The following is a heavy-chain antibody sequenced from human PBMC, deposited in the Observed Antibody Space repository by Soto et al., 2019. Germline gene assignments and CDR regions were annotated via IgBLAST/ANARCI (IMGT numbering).Heavy chain of an antibody. CDR3: ARDVPGIAVAGGSDYGMDV. CDR2: INPSGGST. Sequence: ASVKVSCKASGYTSTSYYMHWVRQAPGQGLEWMGIINPSGGSTSYAQKFQGRVTMTRDTSTSTVYMELSSLRSEDTAVYYCARDVPGIAVAGGSDYGMDVWGQGTTVTVSS. J-gene: IGHJ6*02. V-gene: IGHV1-46*01. D-gene: IGHD6-19*01. CDR1: GYTSTSYY.